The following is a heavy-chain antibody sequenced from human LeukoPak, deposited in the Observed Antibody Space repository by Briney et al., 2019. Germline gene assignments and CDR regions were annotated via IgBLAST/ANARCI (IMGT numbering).Heavy chain of an antibody. V-gene: IGHV4-34*01. J-gene: IGHJ4*02. CDR2: INHSGST. CDR1: GGSFSGHY. D-gene: IGHD6-13*01. CDR3: ATMIAAAGRRPFDY. Sequence: SETLSLTCSVYGGSFSGHYWSWIRQPPGKGLEWIGEINHSGSTNYNPSLKSRVTISVDKSKNQFSLKLSSVTAADTAVYYCATMIAAAGRRPFDYWGQGTLVTVSS.